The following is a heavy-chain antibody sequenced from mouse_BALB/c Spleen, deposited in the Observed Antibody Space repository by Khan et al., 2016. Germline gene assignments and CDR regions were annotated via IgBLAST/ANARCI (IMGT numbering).Heavy chain of an antibody. V-gene: IGHV10S3*01. CDR1: GFTFNTNA. CDR2: IRSESNNYAT. CDR3: VGYPFAY. Sequence: EVQLVETGGGLVQPKGSWKLSCAASGFTFNTNAMNWVRQAPGKGLEWVARIRSESNNYATYYADSVKDRFTSTRDDSQSMLDLQMNNLKTEDTALYYCVGYPFAYWGQGTLVTVSA. J-gene: IGHJ3*01. D-gene: IGHD1-2*01.